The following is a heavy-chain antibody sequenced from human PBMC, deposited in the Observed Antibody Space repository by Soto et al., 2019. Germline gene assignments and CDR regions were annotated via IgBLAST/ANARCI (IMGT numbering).Heavy chain of an antibody. CDR1: GFTFSSYG. J-gene: IGHJ6*02. Sequence: TGGSLRLSCAASGFTFSSYGMHWVRQAPGKGLEWVAVVSYDGSNKYYADSVKGRFTISRDNSKNTLNLQMNSLRAEDTAVFYFAKAAGGDYVYYYYYGMDVWGQGTTVTVSS. CDR2: VSYDGSNK. CDR3: AKAAGGDYVYYYYYGMDV. V-gene: IGHV3-30*18. D-gene: IGHD4-17*01.